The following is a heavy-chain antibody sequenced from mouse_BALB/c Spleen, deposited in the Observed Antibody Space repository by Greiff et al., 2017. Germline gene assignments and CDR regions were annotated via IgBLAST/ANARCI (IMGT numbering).Heavy chain of an antibody. CDR3: TRDDNDAMDY. J-gene: IGHJ4*01. Sequence: QVQLQQSGAELVKPGASVKLSCKASGYTFTSYYMYWVKQRPGQGLEWIGEINPCNGGTNFNQKFKSKATLTVDKSSSTAYMQLSSLTSEDSAVYYSTRDDNDAMDYWGQGTSVTVSA. CDR1: GYTFTSYY. V-gene: IGHV1S81*02. CDR2: INPCNGGT. D-gene: IGHD2-4*01.